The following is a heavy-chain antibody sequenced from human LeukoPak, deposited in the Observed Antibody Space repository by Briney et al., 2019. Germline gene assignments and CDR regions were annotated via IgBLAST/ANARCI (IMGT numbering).Heavy chain of an antibody. D-gene: IGHD2-2*01. V-gene: IGHV3-21*01. CDR1: GFTFSSYS. J-gene: IGHJ4*02. CDR2: ISSSSSSYI. CDR3: ASDIVVVPAALDY. Sequence: GGSLRLSCAASGFTFSSYSMNWVRQAPGKGLEWASSISSSSSSYIYYADSVKGRFTISRDNAKNSLYLQMNSLRAEDTAVYYCASDIVVVPAALDYWGQGTLVTVSS.